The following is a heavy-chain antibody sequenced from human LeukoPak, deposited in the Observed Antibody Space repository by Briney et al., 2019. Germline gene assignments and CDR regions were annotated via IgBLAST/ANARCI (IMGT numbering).Heavy chain of an antibody. V-gene: IGHV5-51*01. CDR3: ARLTDYYDSSGYYRNYNWFDH. D-gene: IGHD3-22*01. CDR2: NFPMDSDT. Sequence: PGESLKISCKGSGYRFTNYWIAWVRQMPGTGLEWMEINFPMDSDTKFSPSFQGQVTISADKSINTAYLQCSSLTASDTDMYYCARLTDYYDSSGYYRNYNWFDHWGQGTLVTVSS. CDR1: GYRFTNYW. J-gene: IGHJ5*02.